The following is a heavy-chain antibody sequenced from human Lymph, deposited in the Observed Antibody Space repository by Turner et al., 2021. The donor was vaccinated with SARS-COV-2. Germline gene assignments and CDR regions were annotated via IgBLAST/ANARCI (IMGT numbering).Heavy chain of an antibody. J-gene: IGHJ4*02. D-gene: IGHD5-18*01. V-gene: IGHV3-21*01. CDR2: ISSSSSYI. Sequence: EVQLVESGGGLVKPGGSLRLSCAASGFTFSTYTMNWVRQAPGKGLEWVSSISSSSSYIYYADSVKGRFTISRDNAKNSLYLQMNSLRAEDTALYYCARDGTNLGWIHPEYYFDYWGQGTLVTVSS. CDR3: ARDGTNLGWIHPEYYFDY. CDR1: GFTFSTYT.